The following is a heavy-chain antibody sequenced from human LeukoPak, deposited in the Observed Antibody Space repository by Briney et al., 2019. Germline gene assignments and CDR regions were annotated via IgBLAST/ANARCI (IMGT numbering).Heavy chain of an antibody. J-gene: IGHJ4*02. Sequence: GASVKVSCKASGYTFANFGITWVRQAPGQGLEWMGWISVHNGNTNYAQNLQGRVTLTTDTSTSTAYMELRSLRSDDTALYYCARTCSSSSCYMVHWGQGTLVTVSS. CDR1: GYTFANFG. CDR3: ARTCSSSSCYMVH. V-gene: IGHV1-18*01. CDR2: ISVHNGNT. D-gene: IGHD2-2*02.